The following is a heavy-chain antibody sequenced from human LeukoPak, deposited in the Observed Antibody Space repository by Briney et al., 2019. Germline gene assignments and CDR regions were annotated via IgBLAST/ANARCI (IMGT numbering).Heavy chain of an antibody. V-gene: IGHV3-21*01. D-gene: IGHD5-18*01. CDR3: ARDGGEWIQLRTPYYMDV. Sequence: KPGGSLRLSCAASGFTFSSYSMNWVRQAPGKGLEWVSSISSSSSYIYYADSVKGRFTISRDNAKNSLYLQMNSLRAEDTAVYYCARDGGEWIQLRTPYYMDVWGKGTTVTVSS. CDR2: ISSSSSYI. J-gene: IGHJ6*03. CDR1: GFTFSSYS.